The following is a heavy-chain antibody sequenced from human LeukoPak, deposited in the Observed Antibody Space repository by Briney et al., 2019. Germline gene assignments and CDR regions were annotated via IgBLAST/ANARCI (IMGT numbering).Heavy chain of an antibody. CDR3: ARGGQLVRRPGGDY. V-gene: IGHV3-30-3*01. CDR1: GFTFSSYA. CDR2: ISYDGGNK. D-gene: IGHD6-13*01. Sequence: GRSLRLSCAASGFTFSSYAMHWVRQAPGKGLEWVAVISYDGGNKYYADSVKGRFTISRDNSKNTLYLQMNSLRAEDTAVYYCARGGQLVRRPGGDYWGQGTLVTVSS. J-gene: IGHJ4*02.